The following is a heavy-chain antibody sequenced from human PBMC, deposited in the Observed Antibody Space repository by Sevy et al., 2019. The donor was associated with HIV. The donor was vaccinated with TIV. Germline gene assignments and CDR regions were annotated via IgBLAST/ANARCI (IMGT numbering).Heavy chain of an antibody. D-gene: IGHD2-2*02. V-gene: IGHV3-23*01. CDR3: GREGSARPNDY. CDR1: GFAFYDYS. CDR2: LSFGCGKI. Sequence: GGSLRLSCAASGFAFYDYSMSWIRQAPGKGLEWVATLSFGCGKINYADSVKGRFTISRDNSKKSFYLQMDNLRVEDTALYYCGREGSARPNDYWGQGTRVTVSS. J-gene: IGHJ4*02.